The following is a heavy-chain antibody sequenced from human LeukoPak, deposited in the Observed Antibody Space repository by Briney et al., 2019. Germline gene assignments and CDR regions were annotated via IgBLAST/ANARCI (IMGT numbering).Heavy chain of an antibody. J-gene: IGHJ6*02. V-gene: IGHV1-18*01. Sequence: GASVKVSCKASGYTFTSYGIIWVRQAPGQGLEWMGWISAYNGNTNYAQKLQGRVTMTTDTSTSTAYMELRSLRSDDTAVYYCARDHSSGWCSYGMDVWGQGTTVTVSS. CDR1: GYTFTSYG. D-gene: IGHD6-19*01. CDR3: ARDHSSGWCSYGMDV. CDR2: ISAYNGNT.